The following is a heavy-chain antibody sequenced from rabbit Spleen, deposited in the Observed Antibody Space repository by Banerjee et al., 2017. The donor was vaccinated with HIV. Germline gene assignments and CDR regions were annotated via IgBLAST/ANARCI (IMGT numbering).Heavy chain of an antibody. CDR1: GFDFSKNG. CDR3: VRARPDPVVL. CDR2: IDPIFGVS. Sequence: QEQLVESGGGLVQPGGSLKLSCKASGFDFSKNGVTWVRQAPGKGLEWIGYIDPIFGVSYYATWVNGRFTISSHDAQNTLYLQLSSLTAADTATYFCVRARPDPVVLWGPGTL. V-gene: IGHV1S47*01. J-gene: IGHJ4*01.